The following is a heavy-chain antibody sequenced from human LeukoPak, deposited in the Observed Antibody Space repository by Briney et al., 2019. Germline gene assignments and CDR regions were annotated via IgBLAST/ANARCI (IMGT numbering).Heavy chain of an antibody. V-gene: IGHV3-23*01. CDR3: AKDLRTTSGLGFFDY. Sequence: GGSLRLSCAASGFTFSTYAMSWVRQAPGKGLEWVSAISGSGGSTYYADSVKGRFTVSRDSSKNTLYLQMNSLRAEDTAVYYCAKDLRTTSGLGFFDYWGQGTLVTVSS. D-gene: IGHD4-17*01. CDR1: GFTFSTYA. J-gene: IGHJ4*02. CDR2: ISGSGGST.